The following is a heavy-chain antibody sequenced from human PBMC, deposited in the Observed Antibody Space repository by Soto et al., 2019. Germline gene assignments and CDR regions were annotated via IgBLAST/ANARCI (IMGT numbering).Heavy chain of an antibody. V-gene: IGHV3-23*01. Sequence: GGSLRLSCAAAGFTFSSYAMSWVRQAPGKGLEWVSGISGSGGSTNYADSVKGRFTISRDNSKNTLYVEMNSLRAEDTAVYFCAKGHQSCSTASCTYYFDYWGRGILVTVSS. CDR3: AKGHQSCSTASCTYYFDY. J-gene: IGHJ4*02. D-gene: IGHD2-2*01. CDR2: ISGSGGST. CDR1: GFTFSSYA.